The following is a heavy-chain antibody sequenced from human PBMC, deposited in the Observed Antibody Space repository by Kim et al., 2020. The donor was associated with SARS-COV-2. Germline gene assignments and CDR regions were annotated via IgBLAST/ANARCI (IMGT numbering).Heavy chain of an antibody. V-gene: IGHV4-34*01. CDR2: INHSGST. CDR1: GGSFSGYY. J-gene: IGHJ5*02. D-gene: IGHD3-10*01. CDR3: ARGVRITMVQGVIRNWFDP. Sequence: SETLSLTCAVYGGSFSGYYWSWIRQPPGKGLEWIGEINHSGSTNYNPSLKSRVTISVDTSKNQFSLKLSSVTAADTAVYYCARGVRITMVQGVIRNWFDP.